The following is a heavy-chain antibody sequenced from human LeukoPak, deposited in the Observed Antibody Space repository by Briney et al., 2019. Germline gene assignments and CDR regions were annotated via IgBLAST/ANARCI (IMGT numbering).Heavy chain of an antibody. V-gene: IGHV4-59*01. D-gene: IGHD4-17*01. Sequence: PSETLSLTRTVSGCSIRSYYWSWIRQPPGKGLEWIGYIYYSGSTNYNPYLKSRVRISVDTSKNQFSLKLSSVTAADTAVYYCARTGSTVTMLYPFDHWGQGTMVTVSS. CDR2: IYYSGST. CDR1: GCSIRSYY. CDR3: ARTGSTVTMLYPFDH. J-gene: IGHJ4*02.